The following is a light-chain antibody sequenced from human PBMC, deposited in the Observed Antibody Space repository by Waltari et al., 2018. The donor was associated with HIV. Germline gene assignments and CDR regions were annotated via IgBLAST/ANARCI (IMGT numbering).Light chain of an antibody. J-gene: IGLJ2*01. Sequence: QSVLTQPPSVSAAPGPTVTITCSGSSSNIGNTYVSCYQQLPGTAPKLLIYDNNERPSGIPDRFSCSKSGTSATLGITGLQTGDEADYYCGTWDSSLSAVVFGGGTKLTVL. V-gene: IGLV1-51*01. CDR1: SSNIGNTY. CDR3: GTWDSSLSAVV. CDR2: DNN.